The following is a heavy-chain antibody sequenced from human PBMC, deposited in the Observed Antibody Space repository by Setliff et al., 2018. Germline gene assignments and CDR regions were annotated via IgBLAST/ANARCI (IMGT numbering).Heavy chain of an antibody. CDR2: INAGKGNT. D-gene: IGHD4-17*01. J-gene: IGHJ4*02. CDR1: GYTFTTYA. Sequence: ASVKVSCKASGYTFTTYAMHWVRQAPGQRLEWMGWINAGKGNTKYSQKFQGRVTITRDTSASTAYMELSSLRSEDTAVYYCARGGLTYGIFDYWGQGTLVTVSS. V-gene: IGHV1-3*01. CDR3: ARGGLTYGIFDY.